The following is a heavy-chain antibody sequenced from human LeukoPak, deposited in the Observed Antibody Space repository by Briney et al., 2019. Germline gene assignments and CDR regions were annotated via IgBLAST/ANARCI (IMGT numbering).Heavy chain of an antibody. Sequence: PSETLSLTCTVSGGSISSGSFYWDWIRQPPGRGLEWIGSIYYSGSTYYSPSLKSRVTISGDTSKNQFSLKLSSVTAADTAVYYCARGAPQQWLVLVVAGFDPWGQGTLVTVSS. CDR1: GGSISSGSFY. V-gene: IGHV4-39*01. CDR2: IYYSGST. J-gene: IGHJ5*02. CDR3: ARGAPQQWLVLVVAGFDP. D-gene: IGHD6-19*01.